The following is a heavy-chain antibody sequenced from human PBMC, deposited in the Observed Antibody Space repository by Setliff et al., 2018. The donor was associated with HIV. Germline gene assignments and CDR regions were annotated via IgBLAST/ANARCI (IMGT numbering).Heavy chain of an antibody. J-gene: IGHJ4*02. V-gene: IGHV4-34*01. CDR2: VTHSGRT. CDR3: ARGVRDNSGWSSYYFDY. CDR1: GGSFSGYY. Sequence: PSETLSLTCAVYGGSFSGYYWSWIRQPPGKGLEWIGEVTHSGRTNYNPSPESRVTTSVDTSKKQFSLRLTSVTAADTAVYYCARGVRDNSGWSSYYFDYWGQGTLVTVPS. D-gene: IGHD6-19*01.